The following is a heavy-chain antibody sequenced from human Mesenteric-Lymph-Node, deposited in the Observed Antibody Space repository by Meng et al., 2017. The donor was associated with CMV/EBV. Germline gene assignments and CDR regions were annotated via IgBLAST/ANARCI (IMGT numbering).Heavy chain of an antibody. J-gene: IGHJ6*02. CDR3: AKDLVVRGVYYYSAMDA. Sequence: GGSLRLSCAASGFTFSSYSMNWVRQAPGKGLEWVSSISSSSSYIYYADSVKGRFTISRDNAKNSLYLQMNSLRAEDTAVYYCAKDLVVRGVYYYSAMDAWGQGTTVTVSS. CDR1: GFTFSSYS. V-gene: IGHV3-21*01. D-gene: IGHD3-22*01. CDR2: ISSSSSYI.